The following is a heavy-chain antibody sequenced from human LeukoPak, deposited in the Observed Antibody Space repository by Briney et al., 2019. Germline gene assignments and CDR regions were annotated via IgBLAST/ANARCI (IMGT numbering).Heavy chain of an antibody. CDR3: AREDMWAFDI. CDR1: GFTYSYYW. J-gene: IGHJ3*02. V-gene: IGHV3-7*01. Sequence: GGPLRLSCAASGFTYSYYWMSWVRQTPGKGLEWVANIKPDGSEKDYVDSVKGRFTISRDNAKNSLYLQMDSLRAEDTAVYYCAREDMWAFDIWGQGTMVTVSS. CDR2: IKPDGSEK. D-gene: IGHD2-15*01.